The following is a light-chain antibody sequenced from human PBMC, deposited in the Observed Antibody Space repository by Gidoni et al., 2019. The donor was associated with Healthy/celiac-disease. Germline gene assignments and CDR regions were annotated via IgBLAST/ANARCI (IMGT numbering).Light chain of an antibody. CDR3: QAWDSSTYRV. J-gene: IGLJ2*01. CDR2: QDS. CDR1: KLGDKY. V-gene: IGLV3-1*01. Sequence: SSELTQPPSVSVSPGQTASITCSGDKLGDKYACWYQQKPGQSPVLVIYQDSKRPSGIPERFSGSNSGNTATLTISGTQAMDEADYYCQAWDSSTYRVFGGGTKLTVL.